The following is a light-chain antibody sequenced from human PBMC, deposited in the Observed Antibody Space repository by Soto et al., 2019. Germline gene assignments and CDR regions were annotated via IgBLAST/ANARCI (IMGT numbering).Light chain of an antibody. J-gene: IGKJ1*01. CDR2: DAS. CDR3: QQYGGFPRT. V-gene: IGKV3-20*01. CDR1: QSVSSSY. Sequence: EIVLTQSPGTLSLSPGERATLSCRASQSVSSSYLAWYQQKPGQAPRLLIYDASSRATGIADRFIGSGSGTDFTLTISRLEPEDFAVYYCQQYGGFPRTFGQGTKVEIK.